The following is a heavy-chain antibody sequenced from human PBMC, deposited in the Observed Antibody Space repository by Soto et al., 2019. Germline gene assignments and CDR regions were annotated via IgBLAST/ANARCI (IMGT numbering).Heavy chain of an antibody. CDR1: GGTFSGYA. D-gene: IGHD5-12*01. CDR3: ARVTTRMATISWFDP. CDR2: IIPIFGTA. J-gene: IGHJ5*02. Sequence: SVKVSCKASGGTFSGYAISWVRQAPGQGLEWMGGIIPIFGTANYAQKFQGRVTITADESTSTAYMELSSLRSEDTAVYYCARVTTRMATISWFDPWGQGTLVTVSS. V-gene: IGHV1-69*13.